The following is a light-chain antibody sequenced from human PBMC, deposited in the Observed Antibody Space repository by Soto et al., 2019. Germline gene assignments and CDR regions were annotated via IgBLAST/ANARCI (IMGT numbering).Light chain of an antibody. CDR1: QSVSSN. CDR3: QQYNNWPPVT. Sequence: EIVMTQSPATLSVSPGERATLSCRGSQSVSSNLAWYQQKPGQAPRLLIYGASTGATGIPARFSGSGSGTEFTLTISSLQSEDFAVYYCQQYNNWPPVTFGPGTKVDIK. CDR2: GAS. V-gene: IGKV3-15*01. J-gene: IGKJ3*01.